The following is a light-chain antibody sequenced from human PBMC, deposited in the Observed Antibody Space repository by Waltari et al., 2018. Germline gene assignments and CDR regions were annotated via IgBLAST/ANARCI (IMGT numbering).Light chain of an antibody. J-gene: IGLJ3*02. CDR1: YSNIGRNA. CDR3: ATWDDSLNAWV. Sequence: QSVLTQPPSASGTPGQRVTISCSGSYSNIGRNAVNWYQQLPETAPKLLIYTDKRRPAGVPDRFSGSKAGTSASLAIRGLQSEDEADYHCATWDDSLNAWVFGGGTKVTVL. V-gene: IGLV1-44*01. CDR2: TDK.